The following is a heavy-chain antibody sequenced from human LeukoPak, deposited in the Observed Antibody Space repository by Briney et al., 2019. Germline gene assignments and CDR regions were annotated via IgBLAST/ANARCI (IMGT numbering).Heavy chain of an antibody. D-gene: IGHD6-19*01. V-gene: IGHV4-39*01. CDR1: GGSISSNGYY. Sequence: SETLSLTCTVSGGSISSNGYYWGWIRQPPGKGLEWIGNIYYSGSTYYNPSLKSRVTMSVDMSKNQFSLSLSSVTAADTAVYYGARLYSNGWYIDYWGQGTLVTVSS. CDR3: ARLYSNGWYIDY. J-gene: IGHJ4*02. CDR2: IYYSGST.